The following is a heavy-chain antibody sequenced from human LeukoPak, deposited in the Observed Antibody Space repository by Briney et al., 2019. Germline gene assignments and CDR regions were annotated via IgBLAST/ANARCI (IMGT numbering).Heavy chain of an antibody. CDR2: VNESGGT. V-gene: IGHV4-34*01. CDR3: ARGQGATVPQVGKNWFDR. Sequence: PSETLSLTCAVYIDSFSNYHWNWLRQTPAKGMEWIGEVNESGGTYISPSLRSRVILSVDTSKNQFSLKLISVTVADTAIYYCARGQGATVPQVGKNWFDRWGQGTRVTVSS. J-gene: IGHJ5*02. CDR1: IDSFSNYH. D-gene: IGHD1-26*01.